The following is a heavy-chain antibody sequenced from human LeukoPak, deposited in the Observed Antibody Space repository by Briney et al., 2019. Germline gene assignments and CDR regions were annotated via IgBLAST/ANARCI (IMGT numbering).Heavy chain of an antibody. CDR1: GGTFSSYA. V-gene: IGHV1-69*13. J-gene: IGHJ5*02. CDR3: ARQTRGIVVVTNNWFDP. D-gene: IGHD3-22*01. Sequence: SVKVSCKASGGTFSSYAISWVRQAPGQGLEWMGGIIPIFGTANYAQKFQGRVTITADESTSTAYMELSSLRSEDTAVYYCARQTRGIVVVTNNWFDPWGQGTLVTVSS. CDR2: IIPIFGTA.